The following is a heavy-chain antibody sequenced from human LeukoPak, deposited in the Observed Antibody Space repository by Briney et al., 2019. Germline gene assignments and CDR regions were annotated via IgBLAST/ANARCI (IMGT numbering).Heavy chain of an antibody. CDR3: ARLLRSVTKSAIWYFDL. CDR2: IFYSGNT. D-gene: IGHD4-17*01. J-gene: IGHJ2*01. V-gene: IGHV4-59*08. CDR1: GGSITSNY. Sequence: PSETLSLTCTVSGGSITSNYWSWIRQPPGKGLEWIGYIFYSGNTNYNPSLKSRVTISLDMSKTQFSLKLSSVTAADTAVYCCARLLRSVTKSAIWYFDLWGRGTLVTVSS.